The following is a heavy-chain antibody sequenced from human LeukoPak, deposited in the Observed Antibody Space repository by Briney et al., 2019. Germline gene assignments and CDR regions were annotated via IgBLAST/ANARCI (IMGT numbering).Heavy chain of an antibody. CDR1: GFTFSSYS. J-gene: IGHJ4*02. CDR3: ARGDCSSTSCYPYYFDY. V-gene: IGHV3-21*01. Sequence: GGSLRLSCAASGFTFSSYSMNWVRQAPGKGLEWVLSISSSSSNIYYADSVKGRFTISRDNAKNSLYLQMNSLRAEDTAVYYCARGDCSSTSCYPYYFDYWGQGTLVTVSS. CDR2: ISSSSSNI. D-gene: IGHD2-2*01.